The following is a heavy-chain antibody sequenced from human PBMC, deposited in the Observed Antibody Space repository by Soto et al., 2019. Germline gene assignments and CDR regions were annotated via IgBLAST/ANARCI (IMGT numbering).Heavy chain of an antibody. CDR2: IRSKANSYAT. V-gene: IGHV3-73*01. CDR1: GFTFSGSA. CDR3: TRPPTYYDILTGYSDHDAFDI. J-gene: IGHJ3*02. Sequence: PVGSLRLSCAASGFTFSGSAMHWVRQASGKGLEWVGRIRSKANSYATAYAASVKGRFTISRDDSKNTAYLQMNSLKTEDTAVYYCTRPPTYYDILTGYSDHDAFDIWGQGTMVTVSS. D-gene: IGHD3-9*01.